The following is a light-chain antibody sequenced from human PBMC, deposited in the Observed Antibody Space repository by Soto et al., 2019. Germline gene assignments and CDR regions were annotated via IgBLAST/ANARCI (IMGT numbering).Light chain of an antibody. CDR3: QQFATTWT. CDR1: QTMSSAY. J-gene: IGKJ1*01. CDR2: GAS. V-gene: IGKV3-20*01. Sequence: ENVLTQSPGTLSLSPGERATLSCRASQTMSSAYLAWYQQKPGQPPRLFIYGASNRATGIPDWFSGGGSGTDFTLTISRLEPEDFAVYYCQQFATTWTFGQGTRVEV.